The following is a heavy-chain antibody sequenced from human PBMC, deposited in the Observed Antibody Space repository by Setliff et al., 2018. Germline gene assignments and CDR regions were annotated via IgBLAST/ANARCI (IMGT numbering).Heavy chain of an antibody. D-gene: IGHD4-17*01. Sequence: GASVKVSCKASGGTFSSYAISWVRQAPGQGVEWMGGIIPIFGTANYAQKFQGRVTITADESTSTAYMALSSLRSEDTAVYYCARDWRDYGAMGYWGQGTLVTVSS. CDR2: IIPIFGTA. J-gene: IGHJ4*02. CDR3: ARDWRDYGAMGY. V-gene: IGHV1-69*13. CDR1: GGTFSSYA.